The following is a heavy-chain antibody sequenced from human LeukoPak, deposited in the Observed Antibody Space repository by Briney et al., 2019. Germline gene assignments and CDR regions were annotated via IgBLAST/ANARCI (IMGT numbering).Heavy chain of an antibody. CDR1: GYSFTNYW. D-gene: IGHD5-18*01. J-gene: IGHJ4*02. CDR2: TYPGDSDT. V-gene: IGHV5-51*01. CDR3: ARSDTAMVNLFDY. Sequence: GESLKISCKGSGYSFTNYWIGWVRQMPGKGLEWMGITYPGDSDTRYSPSFQGQVTISADKSISTAYLQWSSLKASDTAMYYCARSDTAMVNLFDYWGQGTLVTVSS.